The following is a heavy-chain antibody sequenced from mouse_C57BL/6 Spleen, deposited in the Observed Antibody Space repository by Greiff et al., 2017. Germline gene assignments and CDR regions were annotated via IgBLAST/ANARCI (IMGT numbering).Heavy chain of an antibody. CDR2: FYPGGGSI. J-gene: IGHJ1*03. V-gene: IGHV1-62-2*01. Sequence: QVQLQQSGAELVKPGASVKLSCKASGYTFTEYTIHWVKQRSGQGLAWIGWFYPGGGSIKYNEKFKDKATLTADTSSSTVHLELSRLTSEGSAVYFCARHEGPIRYGYFDVWGTGTTVTVSS. D-gene: IGHD6-5*01. CDR3: ARHEGPIRYGYFDV. CDR1: GYTFTEYT.